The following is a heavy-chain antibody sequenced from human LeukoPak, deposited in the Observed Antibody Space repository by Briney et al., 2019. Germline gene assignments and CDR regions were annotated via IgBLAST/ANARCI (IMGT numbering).Heavy chain of an antibody. CDR2: ISGSGSST. CDR3: AKVPTYYYDSSGYYYFDY. J-gene: IGHJ4*02. CDR1: GFTFSDYF. V-gene: IGHV3-23*01. Sequence: GGSLRLSCAASGFTFSDYFMSWIRQAPGKGLEWVSAISGSGSSTYYADSVKGRFTISRDNSKNTLYLQMNSLRAEDTAVYYCAKVPTYYYDSSGYYYFDYWGQGTLVTVSS. D-gene: IGHD3-22*01.